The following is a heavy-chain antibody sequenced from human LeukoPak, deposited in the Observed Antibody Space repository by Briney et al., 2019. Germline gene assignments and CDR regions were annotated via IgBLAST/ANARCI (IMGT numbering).Heavy chain of an antibody. CDR1: GFTFSSYA. Sequence: GGSLRLSRAASGFTFSSYAMSWVRQAPGKGLEWVSAISGSGGSTYYADSVKGRFTISRDNSKNTLYLQMNSLRAEDTAVYYCAKGGPHPYMVRGVFDYWGQGTLVTVSS. D-gene: IGHD3-10*01. CDR2: ISGSGGST. CDR3: AKGGPHPYMVRGVFDY. J-gene: IGHJ4*02. V-gene: IGHV3-23*01.